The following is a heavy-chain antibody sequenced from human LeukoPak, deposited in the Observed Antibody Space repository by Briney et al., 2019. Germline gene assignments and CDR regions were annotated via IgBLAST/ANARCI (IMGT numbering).Heavy chain of an antibody. Sequence: GGSLRLSCAASGFTFSSYSMTWVRQAPGKGLEWVSYISSSSSTIYYADSVKGRFTISRDNAKNSLYLQMNSLRAEDTAVYYCARDSLGYYGSGSYFYWGQGTLVTVSS. CDR3: ARDSLGYYGSGSYFY. D-gene: IGHD3-10*01. V-gene: IGHV3-48*04. J-gene: IGHJ4*02. CDR2: ISSSSSTI. CDR1: GFTFSSYS.